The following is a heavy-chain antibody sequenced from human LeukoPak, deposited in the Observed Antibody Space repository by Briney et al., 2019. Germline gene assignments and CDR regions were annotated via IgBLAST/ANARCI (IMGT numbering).Heavy chain of an antibody. J-gene: IGHJ6*03. CDR2: ISDYNGNT. D-gene: IGHD3-10*01. CDR3: ARDQRASSGSYYYYYYYYMDV. Sequence: ASVKVSCKASGDTFTSYGIRGVRQAPGEGLEWMGWISDYNGNTNYAQKLQGRVTMTTDTSTSTAYMELRSLRSDDTAVYYCARDQRASSGSYYYYYYYYMDVWGKGTTVTVSS. V-gene: IGHV1-18*01. CDR1: GDTFTSYG.